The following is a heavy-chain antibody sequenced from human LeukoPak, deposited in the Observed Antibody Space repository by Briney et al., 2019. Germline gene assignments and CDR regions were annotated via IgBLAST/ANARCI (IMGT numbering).Heavy chain of an antibody. CDR1: GFTFSTYG. CDR2: ISFDGRNK. CDR3: AKILTGVSTGDAFDI. Sequence: PGGSLRLSCAASGFTFSTYGMHWVRQTPDKGLEWVAVISFDGRNKYYADSVKGRFTISRDTSNNTLYLQMNSLRAEDAAVYYCAKILTGVSTGDAFDIWGQGTLVTVSS. D-gene: IGHD5/OR15-5a*01. V-gene: IGHV3-30*18. J-gene: IGHJ3*02.